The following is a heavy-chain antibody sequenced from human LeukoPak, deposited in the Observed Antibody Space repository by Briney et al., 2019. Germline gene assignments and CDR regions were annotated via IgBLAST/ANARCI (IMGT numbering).Heavy chain of an antibody. V-gene: IGHV3-74*01. J-gene: IGHJ5*02. CDR1: GFTLSSYW. CDR3: ARSDWFDP. Sequence: GGSLRLSCVASGFTLSSYWMHWARQAPGKGLVWVSRSKGDGSSTSYADSVKGRFTISRDNTKNTLYLQMNSLRAEDTAVYYCARSDWFDPWGQGTLVTVSS. CDR2: SKGDGSST.